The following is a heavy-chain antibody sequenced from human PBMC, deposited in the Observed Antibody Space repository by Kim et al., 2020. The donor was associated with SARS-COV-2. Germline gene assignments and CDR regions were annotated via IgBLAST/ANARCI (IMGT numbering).Heavy chain of an antibody. J-gene: IGHJ2*01. V-gene: IGHV1-24*01. Sequence: ASVKVSCKVSGYTLTELSMHWVRQAPGKGLEWMGGFDPEDGETIYAQKFQGRVTMTEDTSTDTAYMELSSLRSEDTAVYYCATADPDSGSSWYFDLWGRGTLVTVSS. CDR2: FDPEDGET. D-gene: IGHD6-25*01. CDR3: ATADPDSGSSWYFDL. CDR1: GYTLTELS.